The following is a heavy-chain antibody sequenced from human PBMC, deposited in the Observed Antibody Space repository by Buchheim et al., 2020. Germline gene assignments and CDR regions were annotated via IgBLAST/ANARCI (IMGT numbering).Heavy chain of an antibody. D-gene: IGHD1-26*01. CDR2: IYYSGST. V-gene: IGHV4-39*07. J-gene: IGHJ4*02. Sequence: QLQLQESGPGLVKPSETLSLTCTVSGGSISSSSYYWGWIRQPPGKGLEWIGCIYYSGSTSYNPSLKTRVTISVDTSKHQFSLKLGSVTAADTAVYYCARISGSYWYWGQGTL. CDR1: GGSISSSSYY. CDR3: ARISGSYWY.